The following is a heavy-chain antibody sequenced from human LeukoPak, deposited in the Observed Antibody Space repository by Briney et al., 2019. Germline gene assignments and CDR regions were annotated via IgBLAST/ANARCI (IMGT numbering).Heavy chain of an antibody. J-gene: IGHJ4*02. CDR2: IYYSGST. CDR1: GGSISSYY. D-gene: IGHD2-2*01. Sequence: SETLSLTCTVSGGSISSYYWSWIRQPPGKGLEWIGYIYYSGSTNYNPSLKSRVTISVDTSKNQFSLKLSSVTAADTAVYYCAREYCSSTSCGFDYLGQGTLVTVSS. V-gene: IGHV4-59*01. CDR3: AREYCSSTSCGFDY.